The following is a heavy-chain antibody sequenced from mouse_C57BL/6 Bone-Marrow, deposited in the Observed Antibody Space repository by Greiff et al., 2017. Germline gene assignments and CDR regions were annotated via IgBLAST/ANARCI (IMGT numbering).Heavy chain of an antibody. V-gene: IGHV5-6*02. CDR2: ISSGGSYT. D-gene: IGHD1-1*01. Sequence: EVKLMESGGDLVKPGGSLKLSCAASGFTFSSYGMSWVRQTPDKRLEWVATISSGGSYTYYPDSVKGRFTISSDNAKNTLYLQMSSLKSEDTAMYYCARHGDYYGSFWYFDVWGTGTTVTVSS. J-gene: IGHJ1*03. CDR1: GFTFSSYG. CDR3: ARHGDYYGSFWYFDV.